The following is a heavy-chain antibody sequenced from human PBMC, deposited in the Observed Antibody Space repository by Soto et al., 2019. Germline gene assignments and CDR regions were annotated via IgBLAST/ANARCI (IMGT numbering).Heavy chain of an antibody. CDR3: ARAIAVAAIDY. Sequence: GGSLRLSCAASGFTLSSYSMNWVRQAPGKALEWVSSISSSSSYIYYADSVKGRFTISRDNAKNSLYLQMNSLRAEDTAVYYCARAIAVAAIDYWGQGTLVTVSS. CDR1: GFTLSSYS. CDR2: ISSSSSYI. J-gene: IGHJ4*02. V-gene: IGHV3-21*01. D-gene: IGHD6-19*01.